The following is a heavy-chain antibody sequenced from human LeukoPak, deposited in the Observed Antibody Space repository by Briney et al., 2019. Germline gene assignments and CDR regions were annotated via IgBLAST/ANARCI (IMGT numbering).Heavy chain of an antibody. CDR2: IYTSGST. CDR3: ARFPCTGDSCYSGIRAFDI. J-gene: IGHJ3*02. Sequence: SEALSLTCTVSGGSISSYYWSWIRQPAGKGLEWIGRIYTSGSTNYNPSLKSRVTISVDTSKNQFSLRLSSVTAADTAVYYCARFPCTGDSCYSGIRAFDIWGQGTMVTVSS. V-gene: IGHV4-4*07. CDR1: GGSISSYY. D-gene: IGHD2-15*01.